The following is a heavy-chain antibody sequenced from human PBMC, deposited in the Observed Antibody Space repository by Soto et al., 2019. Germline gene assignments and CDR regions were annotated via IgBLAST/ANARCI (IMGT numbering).Heavy chain of an antibody. CDR1: GFTFSSYA. J-gene: IGHJ4*02. Sequence: GGSLRLSCAASGFTFSSYAMSWVRQAPGKGLEWVSAISGSGGSTYYADSVKGRFTISRDNSKNTLYLQMNSLRAEDTAVYYCAKHPMSINWGSIDYWGQGTLVTVS. CDR3: AKHPMSINWGSIDY. V-gene: IGHV3-23*01. CDR2: ISGSGGST. D-gene: IGHD7-27*01.